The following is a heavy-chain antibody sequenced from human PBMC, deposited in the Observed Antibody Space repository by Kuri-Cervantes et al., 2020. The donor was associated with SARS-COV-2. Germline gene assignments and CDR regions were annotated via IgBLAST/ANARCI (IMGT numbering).Heavy chain of an antibody. V-gene: IGHV3-21*04. CDR2: ISSSSSYI. Sequence: GGSLRLSCAASGFTFSSYSTNWVRQAPGKGLEWVSSISSSSSYIYYADSVKGRFTISRDNSKNTLYLQMNSLRAEDTAVYYCAKGIAVATGYFDYWGQGTLVTVSS. CDR3: AKGIAVATGYFDY. CDR1: GFTFSSYS. D-gene: IGHD6-19*01. J-gene: IGHJ4*02.